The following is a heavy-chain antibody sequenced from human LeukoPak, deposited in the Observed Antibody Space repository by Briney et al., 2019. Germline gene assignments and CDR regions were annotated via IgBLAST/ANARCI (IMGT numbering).Heavy chain of an antibody. Sequence: PSETLSLTCTVSGYSISSGYYWGWIRQPPGKGLEWIGSIYYSGSTYYNPSLKSRVTISVDTSKNQFSLKLSSVTAADTAVYYCARLQGLRYFDWSYLDYWGQGTLVTVSS. CDR3: ARLQGLRYFDWSYLDY. J-gene: IGHJ4*02. CDR2: IYYSGST. V-gene: IGHV4-38-2*02. D-gene: IGHD3-9*01. CDR1: GYSISSGYY.